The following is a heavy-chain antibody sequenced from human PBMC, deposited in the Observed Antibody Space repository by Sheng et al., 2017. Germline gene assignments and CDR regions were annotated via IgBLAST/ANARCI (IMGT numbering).Heavy chain of an antibody. CDR2: VYSGGTT. CDR3: ARGQYSHGFDY. D-gene: IGHD5-18*01. V-gene: IGHV3-53*01. Sequence: EVQLLESGGGLIQPGGSLRLSCAASGFNVLDNYMSWVLQAPGKGLEWVSVVYSGGTTNYADSVKGRFSISRDNSKNTLYLQMNSLRAEDTAVYYCARGQYSHGFDYWGQGTLVTVSS. CDR1: GFNVLDNY. J-gene: IGHJ4*02.